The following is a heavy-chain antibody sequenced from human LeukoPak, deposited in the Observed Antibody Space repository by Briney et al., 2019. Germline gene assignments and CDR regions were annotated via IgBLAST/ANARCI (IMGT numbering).Heavy chain of an antibody. D-gene: IGHD4-17*01. Sequence: GRSLRLSCAVSGFTFGNYGMHWVRQAPGKGLEWVALISYDGSSEYYAGSVKGRFTTSRDNSKITVYLQMNSLKAEGTAVYYCAKELYNYGDYGAEGLDVGGQGTTVTVS. CDR1: GFTFGNYG. J-gene: IGHJ6*02. V-gene: IGHV3-30*18. CDR3: AKELYNYGDYGAEGLDV. CDR2: ISYDGSSE.